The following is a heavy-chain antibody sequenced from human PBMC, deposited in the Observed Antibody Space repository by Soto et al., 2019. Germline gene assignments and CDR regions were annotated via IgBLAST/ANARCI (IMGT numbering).Heavy chain of an antibody. V-gene: IGHV3-33*01. CDR1: GFTFSSYG. Sequence: SLRLSCAASGFTFSSYGMHWVRQAPGKGLEWVAVIWYDGSNKYYADSVKGRFTISRDNSKNTLYLQMNSLRAEDTAVYYCASAGTYYYDSSGYKRPNYYYYGMDVWGQGTTVTVSS. CDR3: ASAGTYYYDSSGYKRPNYYYYGMDV. CDR2: IWYDGSNK. D-gene: IGHD3-22*01. J-gene: IGHJ6*02.